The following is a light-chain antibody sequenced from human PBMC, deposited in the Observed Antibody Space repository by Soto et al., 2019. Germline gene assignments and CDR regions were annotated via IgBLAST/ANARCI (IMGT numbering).Light chain of an antibody. CDR3: QQSYSTPQVT. J-gene: IGKJ5*01. CDR2: AAS. CDR1: QSISSY. V-gene: IGKV1-39*01. Sequence: DIQMTQSPSSLSASVGDRVTITCRASQSISSYLNWYQQKPGKAPTLLIYAASSLYSGVPSRFSGSGSGTDFTLTISSLQPEDFATYYCQQSYSTPQVTFGQGTRLEIK.